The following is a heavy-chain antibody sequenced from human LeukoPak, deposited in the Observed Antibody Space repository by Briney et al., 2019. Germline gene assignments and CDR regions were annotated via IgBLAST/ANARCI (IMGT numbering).Heavy chain of an antibody. Sequence: ASVKVSCRAAGYTFTGYYMFWVRQAPGQGLEWMGRVNPNSGGTNYAQKFQGRVTMTRDTSISTAYMELSRLRSDDTAVYYCARGYCSGGSCYSVENWFDPWGQGTLVTVSS. CDR1: GYTFTGYY. CDR3: ARGYCSGGSCYSVENWFDP. J-gene: IGHJ5*02. CDR2: VNPNSGGT. V-gene: IGHV1-2*06. D-gene: IGHD2-15*01.